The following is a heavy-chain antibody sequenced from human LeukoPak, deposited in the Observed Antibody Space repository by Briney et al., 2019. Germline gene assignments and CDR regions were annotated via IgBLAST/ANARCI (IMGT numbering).Heavy chain of an antibody. CDR1: GFTFDDYA. Sequence: GGSLRLSCAVSGFTFDDYAMHWVRQAPGKGLEWVSGISWNSGSIGYADSVKGRFTISRDNAKNSLYLQMNSLRAEDTALYYCAKDRSYYYYYMDVWGKGTTVTISS. J-gene: IGHJ6*03. CDR3: AKDRSYYYYYMDV. CDR2: ISWNSGSI. V-gene: IGHV3-9*01.